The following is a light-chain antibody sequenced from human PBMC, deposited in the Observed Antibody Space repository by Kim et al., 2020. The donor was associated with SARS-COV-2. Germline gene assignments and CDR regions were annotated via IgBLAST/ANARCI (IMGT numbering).Light chain of an antibody. CDR2: SNN. CDR1: SSNIGSKT. CDR3: AAWDDSLNGYV. J-gene: IGLJ1*01. V-gene: IGLV1-44*01. Sequence: ELTQPPSASGTPGQRVTISCSGSSSNIGSKTVNWYQQLPGTAPKLLIHSNNKRPSGVPDRFSGSKSGTSASLAISGLQSEDEADYYCAAWDDSLNGYVFGTGTKVTVL.